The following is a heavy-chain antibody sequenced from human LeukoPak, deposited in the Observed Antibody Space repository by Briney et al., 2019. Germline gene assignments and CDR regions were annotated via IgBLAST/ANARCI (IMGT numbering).Heavy chain of an antibody. D-gene: IGHD3-16*01. Sequence: PSQTLSLTCTVSGGSISSGSYYWSWIRQPAGKGLEWIGRIYTSGSTNYNPSLKSRVTISVDTSKNQFSLKLSSVTAADTAVYYCARGHMITFGGVSPGFYYWGQGTLVTVSS. CDR1: GGSISSGSYY. V-gene: IGHV4-61*02. CDR3: ARGHMITFGGVSPGFYY. J-gene: IGHJ4*02. CDR2: IYTSGST.